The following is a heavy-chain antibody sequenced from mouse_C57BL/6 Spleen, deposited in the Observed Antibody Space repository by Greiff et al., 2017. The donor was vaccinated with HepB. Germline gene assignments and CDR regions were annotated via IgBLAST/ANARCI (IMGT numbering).Heavy chain of an antibody. CDR1: GFTFSSYT. Sequence: KLMESGGGLVKPGGSLKLSCAASGFTFSSYTMSWVRQTPEKRLEWVATISGGGGNTYYPDSVKGRFTISRDNAKNTLYLQMSSLRSEDTALYYCARLSGFFDYWGQGTTLTVSS. D-gene: IGHD3-1*01. J-gene: IGHJ2*01. V-gene: IGHV5-9*04. CDR2: ISGGGGNT. CDR3: ARLSGFFDY.